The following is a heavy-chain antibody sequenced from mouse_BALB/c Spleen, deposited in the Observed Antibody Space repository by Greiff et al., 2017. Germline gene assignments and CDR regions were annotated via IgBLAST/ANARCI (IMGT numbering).Heavy chain of an antibody. Sequence: EVNVVESGGDLVKPGGSLKLSCAASGFTFSSYGMSWVRQTPDKRLEWVATISSGGSYTYYPDSVKGRFTISRDNAKNTLYLQMSSLKSEDTAMYYCARQYGNYGAMDYWGQGTSVTVSS. CDR2: ISSGGSYT. CDR3: ARQYGNYGAMDY. J-gene: IGHJ4*01. CDR1: GFTFSSYG. D-gene: IGHD2-10*02. V-gene: IGHV5-6*01.